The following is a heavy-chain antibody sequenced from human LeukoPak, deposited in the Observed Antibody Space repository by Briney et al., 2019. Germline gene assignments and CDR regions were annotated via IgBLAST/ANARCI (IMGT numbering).Heavy chain of an antibody. CDR2: IIPIFGTA. CDR3: ARSPGEYCSGGSCYSAPYYYYYGMDV. D-gene: IGHD2-15*01. CDR1: GGTFSSYA. Sequence: SVKGSCKASGGTFSSYAISWVRQAPGQGLEWMGGIIPIFGTANYAQKFQGRVTITADESTSSAYMELSSLRSEDTAVYYCARSPGEYCSGGSCYSAPYYYYYGMDVWGQGTTVTVSS. J-gene: IGHJ6*02. V-gene: IGHV1-69*13.